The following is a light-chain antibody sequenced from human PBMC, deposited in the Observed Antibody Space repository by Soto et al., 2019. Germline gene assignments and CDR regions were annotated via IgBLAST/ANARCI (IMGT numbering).Light chain of an antibody. CDR3: SSYTSISTSV. V-gene: IGLV2-14*01. CDR1: SSDVGGYNY. Sequence: QSVLTQPASVSGSPGQSITISCTGTSSDVGGYNYVSWYQQHPGKAPKLMIYEVSNRPSGVSNRFSGSKSGNTASLTISGLQAEDEADYYCSSYTSISTSVFGGGTKLTVL. CDR2: EVS. J-gene: IGLJ2*01.